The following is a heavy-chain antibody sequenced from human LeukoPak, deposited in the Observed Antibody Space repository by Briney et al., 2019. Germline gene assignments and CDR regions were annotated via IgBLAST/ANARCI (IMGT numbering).Heavy chain of an antibody. J-gene: IGHJ4*02. CDR2: IYNGDTT. CDR3: AKDRDSSGWFDY. Sequence: GGSLRLSCAASGFTVSSNYMSWVRQAPGKGLEWVSVIYNGDTTFYADSVKGRFTISRDNSKNTLYLQMNSLRAEDTAVYYCAKDRDSSGWFDYWGQGTLVTVSS. D-gene: IGHD6-19*01. CDR1: GFTVSSNY. V-gene: IGHV3-53*05.